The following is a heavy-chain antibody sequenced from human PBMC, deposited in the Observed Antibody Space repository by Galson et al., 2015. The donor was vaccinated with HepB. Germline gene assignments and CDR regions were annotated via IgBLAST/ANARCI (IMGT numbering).Heavy chain of an antibody. CDR1: GFTFSSYA. CDR3: ARRIQFDY. Sequence: SLRLSCAASGFTFSSYAMHWVRQAPGKGLEWVAVISYDGSNKYYADSVKGRFTISRDNSKNTLYLQMNSLRAEDTAVYYCARRIQFDYWGQGTLVTVSS. J-gene: IGHJ4*02. CDR2: ISYDGSNK. D-gene: IGHD5-18*01. V-gene: IGHV3-30*04.